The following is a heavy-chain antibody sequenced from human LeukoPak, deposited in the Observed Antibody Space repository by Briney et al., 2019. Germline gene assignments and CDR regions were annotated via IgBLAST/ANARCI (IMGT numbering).Heavy chain of an antibody. CDR2: INHSGST. Sequence: SETLSLTRAVYGGSFSGYYWSWIRQPPGKELEWIGEINHSGSTNYNPSLKSRVTISVDTSKNQFSLKLSSVTAADTAVYYCARSGFGESLDYWGQGTLVTVSS. V-gene: IGHV4-34*01. D-gene: IGHD3-10*01. CDR3: ARSGFGESLDY. CDR1: GGSFSGYY. J-gene: IGHJ4*02.